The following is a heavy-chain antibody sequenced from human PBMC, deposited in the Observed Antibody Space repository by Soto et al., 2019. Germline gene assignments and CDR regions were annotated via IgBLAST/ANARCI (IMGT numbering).Heavy chain of an antibody. J-gene: IGHJ4*02. Sequence: QLQLQESGPGLVKPSETLSLTCTVSAGSIRSSSYYWGWIRQPPGKGLEWIGSIYYSGSTYYTQSLKIRVTISVDKSKNQFALKLGSVNAADTAVYYCARHEAGGDPRIDYWGQGTLVTVSS. V-gene: IGHV4-39*01. D-gene: IGHD4-17*01. CDR1: AGSIRSSSYY. CDR3: ARHEAGGDPRIDY. CDR2: IYYSGST.